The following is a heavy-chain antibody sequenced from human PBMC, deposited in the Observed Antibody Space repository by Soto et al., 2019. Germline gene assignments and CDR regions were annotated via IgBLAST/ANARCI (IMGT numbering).Heavy chain of an antibody. J-gene: IGHJ4*02. CDR3: ARESRYCSGGSCYSFAPWDY. Sequence: SVKVSCKASGGTFSSYAISWVRQAPGQGLEWMGGIIPIFGTANYAQKFQGRVTITADESTSTAYMELSSLRSEDTAVYYCARESRYCSGGSCYSFAPWDYWGQG. CDR1: GGTFSSYA. CDR2: IIPIFGTA. D-gene: IGHD2-15*01. V-gene: IGHV1-69*13.